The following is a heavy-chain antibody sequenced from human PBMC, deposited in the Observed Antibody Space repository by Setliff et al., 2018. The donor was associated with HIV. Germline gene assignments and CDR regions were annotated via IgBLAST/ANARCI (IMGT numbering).Heavy chain of an antibody. J-gene: IGHJ1*01. CDR2: IYIRGGT. CDR3: ASSRSLFGEEYFHH. Sequence: PSETLSLTCTVSGVSISSDDYFWTWIRQPAGKGLEWIGRIYIRGGTSYSPSLKSRATISVDTSKNQFSPKLRSVTAADTAVYYCASSRSLFGEEYFHHWGQGTLVTVSS. V-gene: IGHV4-61*02. D-gene: IGHD3-10*02. CDR1: GVSISSDDYF.